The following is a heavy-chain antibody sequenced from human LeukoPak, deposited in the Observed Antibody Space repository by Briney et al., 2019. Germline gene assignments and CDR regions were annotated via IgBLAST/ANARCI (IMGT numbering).Heavy chain of an antibody. CDR3: ARQGLIVVVTTSVGESNWFDP. J-gene: IGHJ5*02. D-gene: IGHD3-22*01. Sequence: ASVKVSCKASGYTFTSYYMHWVRQAPGQGLEWMGMINPSGGSTSYAQKFQGRVTMTRDMSTSTVYMELSSLRSEDTAVYYCARQGLIVVVTTSVGESNWFDPWGQGTLVTVSS. CDR1: GYTFTSYY. CDR2: INPSGGST. V-gene: IGHV1-46*01.